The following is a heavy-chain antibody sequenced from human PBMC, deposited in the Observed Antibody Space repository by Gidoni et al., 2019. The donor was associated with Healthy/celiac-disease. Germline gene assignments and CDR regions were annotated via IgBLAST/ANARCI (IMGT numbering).Heavy chain of an antibody. J-gene: IGHJ6*02. CDR2: INPNSGGT. Sequence: QVQLVQSGAEVKKPGASVKVSCKASGYTFTGYYMHWVRQAPGKGLEWMGRINPNSGGTNYAQKFQGRVTMTRDTSISTAYMELSRLRSDDTAVYYCASGTYSSSSEHYGMDVWGQGTTVTVSS. D-gene: IGHD6-6*01. CDR3: ASGTYSSSSEHYGMDV. V-gene: IGHV1-2*06. CDR1: GYTFTGYY.